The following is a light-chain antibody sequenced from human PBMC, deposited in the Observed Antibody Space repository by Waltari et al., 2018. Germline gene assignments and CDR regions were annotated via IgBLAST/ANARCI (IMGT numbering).Light chain of an antibody. CDR3: QQYYSTPRT. CDR1: QSVLYSPNNKNY. CDR2: WAS. J-gene: IGKJ1*01. Sequence: DIVMTQPPDSLAVSLGERATTNCKSSQSVLYSPNNKNYLAWYQQKPGQPPKLLIYWASTRESGVPDRFIGSGSGTDFTLTISSLQAEDVAVYYCQQYYSTPRTFGQGTKVEIK. V-gene: IGKV4-1*01.